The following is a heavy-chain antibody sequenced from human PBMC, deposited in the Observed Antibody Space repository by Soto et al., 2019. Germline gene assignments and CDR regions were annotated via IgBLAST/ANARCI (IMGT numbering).Heavy chain of an antibody. Sequence: QVQLVQSGAEVKKPGASVKVSCKTSGYTFTRSGINWVRQAPGQGLEWMGWISGNGYTNFARKFQGRVTMTTDTSTTIAYMELRSLRSDDTAVYYCARGAVSIAARQDQVAFDFWGQGTRVTVSS. D-gene: IGHD6-6*01. V-gene: IGHV1-18*01. CDR3: ARGAVSIAARQDQVAFDF. J-gene: IGHJ3*01. CDR2: ISGNGYT. CDR1: GYTFTRSG.